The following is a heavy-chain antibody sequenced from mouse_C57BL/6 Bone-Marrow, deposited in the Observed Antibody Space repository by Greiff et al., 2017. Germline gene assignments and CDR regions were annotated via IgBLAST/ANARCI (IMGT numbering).Heavy chain of an antibody. CDR1: GEGVSGCN. D-gene: IGHD2-4*01. CDR3: ARGYDYDYAMDY. CDR2: INPNYGTT. J-gene: IGHJ4*01. Sequence: VQLQQSGHERGKKGGEGKGAGEAGGEGVSGCNMNWVKQSNGKSLEWIGVINPNYGTTSYNQKFKGKATLTVDQSSSTAYMQLNSLTSDDSAVYYCARGYDYDYAMDYWGQGTSVTVSS. V-gene: IGHV1-39*01.